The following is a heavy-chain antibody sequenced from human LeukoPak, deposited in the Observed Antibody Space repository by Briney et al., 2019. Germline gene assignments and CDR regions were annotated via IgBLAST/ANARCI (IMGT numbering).Heavy chain of an antibody. CDR1: GYTFNTYG. V-gene: IGHV1-18*04. CDR3: ARDFCSDGNCHLFFDF. CDR2: ISAHTGET. J-gene: IGHJ4*02. D-gene: IGHD2-15*01. Sequence: ASVKVSCKASGYTFNTYGISWVRQAPGQGLEWLGWISAHTGETKSAQKIRDRVTMSTEKATKTAYLELRSLRSDDTAVYYCARDFCSDGNCHLFFDFWGQGTLITVSS.